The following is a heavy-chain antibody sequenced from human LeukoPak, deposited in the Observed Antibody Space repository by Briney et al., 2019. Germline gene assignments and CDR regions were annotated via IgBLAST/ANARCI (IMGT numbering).Heavy chain of an antibody. CDR2: IYYSGST. Sequence: SETLSLACTVSGGSISSYYWSWIRQPPGKGLEWIGYIYYSGSTNYNPSLKSRVTISVDTSKNQFSLKLSSVTAADTAVYYCAKSVTPYYFDYWGQGTLVTVSS. V-gene: IGHV4-59*01. CDR3: AKSVTPYYFDY. J-gene: IGHJ4*02. CDR1: GGSISSYY. D-gene: IGHD4-17*01.